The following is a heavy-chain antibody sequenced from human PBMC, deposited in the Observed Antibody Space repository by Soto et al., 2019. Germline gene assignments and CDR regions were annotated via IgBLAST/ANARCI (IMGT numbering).Heavy chain of an antibody. CDR2: ILHSGSV. D-gene: IGHD6-6*01. V-gene: IGHV4-4*02. CDR3: AGLVGRGKFSRLQY. J-gene: IGHJ1*01. CDR1: GDSISVNTW. Sequence: QVLLQESGPGLVKPSGTLSLTCDVSGDSISVNTWWSWGRQPPGKGLEWSGEILHSGSVNYNPSLKSRVTISIDKSKNQVSLRLSSMTAADTALYYCAGLVGRGKFSRLQYWGQGTLVTVSS.